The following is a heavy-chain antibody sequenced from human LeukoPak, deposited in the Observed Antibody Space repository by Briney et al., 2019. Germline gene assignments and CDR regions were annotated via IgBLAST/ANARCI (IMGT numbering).Heavy chain of an antibody. V-gene: IGHV4-59*01. CDR2: IYYSGIT. CDR1: SGSISGYY. CDR3: ARAYYYGSGSYGLDY. D-gene: IGHD3-10*01. Sequence: PSETLSLTCTVSSGSISGYYWSWIRQPPGKGLEWIGYIYYSGITHYNPSLKSRVTISLDTSKNQFSLKLTSVTAADTAVYYCARAYYYGSGSYGLDYWGQGTLVTVSS. J-gene: IGHJ4*02.